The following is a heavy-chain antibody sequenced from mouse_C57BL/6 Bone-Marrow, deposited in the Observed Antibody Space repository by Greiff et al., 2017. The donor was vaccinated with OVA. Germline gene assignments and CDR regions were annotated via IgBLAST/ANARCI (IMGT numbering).Heavy chain of an antibody. Sequence: DVKLQESGGGLVQPGGSLKLSCAASGFTFSDYYMYWVRQTPEKRLEWVAYISNGGGSTYYPDTVKGRFTISRDNAKNTLYLQMSRLKSEDTAMYYYARRATVSYAMDYWGQGTSVTVSS. D-gene: IGHD1-1*01. CDR1: GFTFSDYY. CDR3: ARRATVSYAMDY. CDR2: ISNGGGST. V-gene: IGHV5-12*01. J-gene: IGHJ4*01.